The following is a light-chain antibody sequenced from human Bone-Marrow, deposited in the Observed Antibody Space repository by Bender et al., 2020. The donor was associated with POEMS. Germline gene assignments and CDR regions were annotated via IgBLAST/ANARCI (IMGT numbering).Light chain of an antibody. Sequence: QSVLTQPPSASGTPGQRVTISCSGSNSNIGTNAVNWSQQFPGTAPTLLIYSDNQQPSGVPDRFYAFKSGTSASLAISGLQAEDEADYYCAAWDAGLSGGVFGGGTKLTVL. V-gene: IGLV1-44*01. CDR3: AAWDAGLSGGV. CDR1: NSNIGTNA. J-gene: IGLJ3*02. CDR2: SDN.